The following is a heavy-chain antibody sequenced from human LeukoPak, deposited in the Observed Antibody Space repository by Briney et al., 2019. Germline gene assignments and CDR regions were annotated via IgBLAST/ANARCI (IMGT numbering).Heavy chain of an antibody. Sequence: PGGSLRHSCAASGFTFSSYAMSWVRQAPGKGLEWVSAISGSGGSTYYADSVKGRFTISRDNSKNTLYLQMNSLRAEDTAVYYCAKKGHYSGYGYFDYWGQGTLVTVSS. J-gene: IGHJ4*02. CDR1: GFTFSSYA. D-gene: IGHD5-12*01. CDR3: AKKGHYSGYGYFDY. V-gene: IGHV3-23*01. CDR2: ISGSGGST.